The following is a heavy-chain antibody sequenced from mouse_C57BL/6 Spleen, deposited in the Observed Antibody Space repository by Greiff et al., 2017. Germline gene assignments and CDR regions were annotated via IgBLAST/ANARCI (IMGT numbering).Heavy chain of an antibody. CDR3: TRLGYDYWFAY. Sequence: QVQLKQSGAELVRPGASVTLSCKASGYTFTDYEMHWVKQTPVHGLEWIGAIDPETGGTAYNQKFKGKAILTADKSSSTAYMELRSLTSEDSAVYYCTRLGYDYWFAYWGQGTLVTVSA. D-gene: IGHD2-4*01. CDR2: IDPETGGT. V-gene: IGHV1-15*01. CDR1: GYTFTDYE. J-gene: IGHJ3*01.